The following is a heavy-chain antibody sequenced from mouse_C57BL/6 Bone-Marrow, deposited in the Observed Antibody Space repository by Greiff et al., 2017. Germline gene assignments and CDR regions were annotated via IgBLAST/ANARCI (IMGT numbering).Heavy chain of an antibody. CDR2: IYPRSGNT. CDR1: GYTFTSYG. V-gene: IGHV1-81*01. D-gene: IGHD2-12*01. CDR3: ARLRQGAWFTY. J-gene: IGHJ3*01. Sequence: QVQLQQPGTELVKPGASVKLSCKASGYTFTSYGISWVKQRTGQGLEWIGEIYPRSGNTYYNEKFKGKATLTADKSSSTAYMELRSLTSEDSAVYFCARLRQGAWFTYWGQGTLVTVSA.